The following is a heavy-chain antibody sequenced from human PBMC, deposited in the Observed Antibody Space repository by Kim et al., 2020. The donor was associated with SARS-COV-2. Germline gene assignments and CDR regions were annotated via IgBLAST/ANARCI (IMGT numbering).Heavy chain of an antibody. J-gene: IGHJ6*02. D-gene: IGHD6-19*01. Sequence: ASVKVSCKASGYTFTSYGISWVRQAPGQGLEWMGWISAYNGNTNYAQKLQGRVTMTTDTSTSTAYMELRSLRSDDTAVYYCARDDSIAVAGTRDYYYYGMDVWGQGTTVTVSS. CDR2: ISAYNGNT. CDR3: ARDDSIAVAGTRDYYYYGMDV. CDR1: GYTFTSYG. V-gene: IGHV1-18*01.